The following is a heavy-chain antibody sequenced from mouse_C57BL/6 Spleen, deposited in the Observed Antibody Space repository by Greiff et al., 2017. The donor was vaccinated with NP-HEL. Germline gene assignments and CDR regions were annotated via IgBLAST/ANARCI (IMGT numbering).Heavy chain of an antibody. Sequence: EVMLVESGEGLVKPGGSLKLSCAASGFTFSSYAMSWVRQTPEKRLEWVAYISSGGDYIYYADTVKGRFTISRDNARNTLYLQMSSLKSEDTAMYYCTRDSPAWFAYWGQGTLVTVSA. J-gene: IGHJ3*01. CDR1: GFTFSSYA. CDR2: ISSGGDYI. CDR3: TRDSPAWFAY. V-gene: IGHV5-9-1*02.